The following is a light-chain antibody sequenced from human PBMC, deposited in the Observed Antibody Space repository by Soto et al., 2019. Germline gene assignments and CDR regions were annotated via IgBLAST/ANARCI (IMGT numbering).Light chain of an antibody. V-gene: IGKV3-20*01. CDR3: QQYGGSLT. Sequence: EIVLTQSPGTLSLSPGERATLSCRASQSISSTYLAWYQQKRGQAPRPLIYGASSRATGIPDRFSGSGSGTDFTLTISRLEPEDFALYYCQQYGGSLTFGGGTKVEIK. CDR2: GAS. J-gene: IGKJ4*01. CDR1: QSISSTY.